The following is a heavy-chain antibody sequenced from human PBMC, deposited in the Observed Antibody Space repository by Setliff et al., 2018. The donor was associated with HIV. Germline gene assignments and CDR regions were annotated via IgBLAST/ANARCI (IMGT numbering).Heavy chain of an antibody. CDR2: VYYSGST. J-gene: IGHJ1*01. D-gene: IGHD3-3*01. CDR3: ARDISEGFFLERASEH. V-gene: IGHV4-59*11. Sequence: SETLSLTCTVSGGSMTTHFRSWIRQPPGKGLEWIGSVYYSGSTNYNPSLKSRVTISLDTSENQFSLNLNSVTAADTAVYYCARDISEGFFLERASEHWSQGTLVTVSS. CDR1: GGSMTTHF.